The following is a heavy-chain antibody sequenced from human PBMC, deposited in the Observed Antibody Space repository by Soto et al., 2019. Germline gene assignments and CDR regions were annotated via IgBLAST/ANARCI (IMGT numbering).Heavy chain of an antibody. J-gene: IGHJ3*02. CDR3: ARGWHNVVVVAASLDAFDI. V-gene: IGHV3-33*01. D-gene: IGHD2-15*01. CDR1: GFTFSSYG. Sequence: GGSLRLSCAASGFTFSSYGMHWVRQAPGKGLEWVAVIWYDGSNKYYADSVKGRFTISRDNSKNTLYLQMNSLRAEDTAVYYCARGWHNVVVVAASLDAFDIWGQGTMVTVSS. CDR2: IWYDGSNK.